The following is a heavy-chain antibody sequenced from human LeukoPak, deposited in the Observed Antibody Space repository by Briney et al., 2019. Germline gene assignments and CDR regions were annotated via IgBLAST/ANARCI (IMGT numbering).Heavy chain of an antibody. CDR3: ARSKSLSYYYDSSGYYYDY. Sequence: EASVKVSCKASGYTFTSYGISWVRQAPGQGLEWMGWISAYNGNTNYAQKLQGRVTMTTDTSTSTAYMELRSLRSDDTAVYYCARSKSLSYYYDSSGYYYDYWGQGTLVTVSS. D-gene: IGHD3-22*01. V-gene: IGHV1-18*01. CDR1: GYTFTSYG. J-gene: IGHJ4*02. CDR2: ISAYNGNT.